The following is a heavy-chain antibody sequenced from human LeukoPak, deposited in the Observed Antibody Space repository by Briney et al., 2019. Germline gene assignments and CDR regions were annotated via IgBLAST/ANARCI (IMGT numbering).Heavy chain of an antibody. Sequence: PGGSLRLSCAASGFTFSSYAMSWVRQAPGKGLEWVSAISGSGGSTYYADSVKGRLTISRDNSKNTLYLQMNSLRVEDTAVYYCAKMSAPAFFESWGQGTLVTVSS. D-gene: IGHD6-13*01. CDR2: ISGSGGST. J-gene: IGHJ4*02. CDR1: GFTFSSYA. CDR3: AKMSAPAFFES. V-gene: IGHV3-23*01.